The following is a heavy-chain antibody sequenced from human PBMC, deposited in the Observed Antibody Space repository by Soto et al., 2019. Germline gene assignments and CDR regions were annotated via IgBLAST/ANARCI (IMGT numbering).Heavy chain of an antibody. CDR2: IYYSGST. D-gene: IGHD4-4*01. V-gene: IGHV4-59*08. CDR3: ARQITTLHFGY. Sequence: SETLSLTCTVSGGSISSYYWSWIRQPPGKGLEWIGYIYYSGSTYYNPPLKSRVTISVGTSKNQFSLKLSSVTAADTAVYYCARQITTLHFGYWGQGTLVTVSS. CDR1: GGSISSYY. J-gene: IGHJ4*02.